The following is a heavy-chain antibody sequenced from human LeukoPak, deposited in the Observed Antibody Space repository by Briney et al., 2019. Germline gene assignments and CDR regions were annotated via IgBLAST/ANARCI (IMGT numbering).Heavy chain of an antibody. D-gene: IGHD7-27*01. CDR2: INPSGGST. CDR1: GYTFTTDY. Sequence: ASVKVSCKASGYTFTTDYIHWVRQAPGQGLEWMGIINPSGGSTTYAQKFQGRVIMTGDTSTSTVYMELRSLRSEDTAVYYCARALTGAFRIGAFDIWGQGTLVTVSS. J-gene: IGHJ3*02. CDR3: ARALTGAFRIGAFDI. V-gene: IGHV1-46*01.